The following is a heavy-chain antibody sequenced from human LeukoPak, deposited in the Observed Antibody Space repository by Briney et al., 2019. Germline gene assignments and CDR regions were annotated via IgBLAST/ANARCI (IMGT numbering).Heavy chain of an antibody. V-gene: IGHV3-21*01. Sequence: GGSLRLSCAASGFTFSSYSMNWVRQAPGKGLEWVSSISSSSSYIYYADSVKGRFTISRDNAKNSLYLQMNSLRAEGTAVYYCARDRHYDSSGYSRWSDAFDIWGQGTMVTVSS. CDR3: ARDRHYDSSGYSRWSDAFDI. CDR2: ISSSSSYI. CDR1: GFTFSSYS. J-gene: IGHJ3*02. D-gene: IGHD3-22*01.